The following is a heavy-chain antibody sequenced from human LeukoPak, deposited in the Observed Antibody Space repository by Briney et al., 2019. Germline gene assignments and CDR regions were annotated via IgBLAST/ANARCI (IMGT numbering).Heavy chain of an antibody. D-gene: IGHD5-18*01. CDR1: GGSISSYY. Sequence: SETLSLTCTVSGGSISSYYWSWIRQPPGKGLEWIGEINHSGSTNYNPSLKSRVTISVDTSKNQFSLKLSSVTAADTAVYYCARGHGYTNFDYWGQGTLVTVSS. V-gene: IGHV4-34*01. CDR2: INHSGST. J-gene: IGHJ4*02. CDR3: ARGHGYTNFDY.